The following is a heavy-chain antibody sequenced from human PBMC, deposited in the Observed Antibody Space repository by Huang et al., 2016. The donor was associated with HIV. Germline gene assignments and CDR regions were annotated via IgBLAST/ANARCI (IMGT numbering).Heavy chain of an antibody. CDR2: IYYSGST. Sequence: QLQLQESGPGLVKPSETLSLTCTVSGGSISSSSYYWGWIRQPPGKGLEWIGTIYYSGSTYYNPSLKGRVTISVDTSKNQFSLKLSSVTAADTAVYYCARHGRWAMVRGVPQWGFDYWGQGTLVTVSS. CDR1: GGSISSSSYY. J-gene: IGHJ4*02. CDR3: ARHGRWAMVRGVPQWGFDY. D-gene: IGHD3-10*01. V-gene: IGHV4-39*01.